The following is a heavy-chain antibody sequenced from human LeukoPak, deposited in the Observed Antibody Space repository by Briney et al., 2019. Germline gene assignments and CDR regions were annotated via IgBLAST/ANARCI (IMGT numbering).Heavy chain of an antibody. CDR2: GDYSGGT. CDR1: GYSISSGYY. V-gene: IGHV4-38-2*02. Sequence: SETLSLTCTVSGYSISSGYYWAWIRQPPGKGLEWIASGDYSGGTYYNPSLESRVAISADMSKNQFSLKLTSVTGADTAVYYCARVLLSNYDFWSGYSNWFDPWGQGTLVTVSS. D-gene: IGHD3-3*01. J-gene: IGHJ5*02. CDR3: ARVLLSNYDFWSGYSNWFDP.